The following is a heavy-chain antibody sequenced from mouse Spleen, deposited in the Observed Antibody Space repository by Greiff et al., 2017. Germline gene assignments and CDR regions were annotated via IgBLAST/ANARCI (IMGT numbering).Heavy chain of an antibody. Sequence: QVQLQQPGAELVMPGASVKLSCKAPGYTFTSYWMHWVKQRPGQGLEWIGEIDPSDSYTNYNQKFKGKATLTVDKSSSTAYMQLSSLTSEDSAVYYCARREGNYPFDYWGQGTTLTVSS. CDR1: GYTFTSYW. CDR3: ARREGNYPFDY. V-gene: IGHV1-69*01. D-gene: IGHD2-1*01. J-gene: IGHJ2*01. CDR2: IDPSDSYT.